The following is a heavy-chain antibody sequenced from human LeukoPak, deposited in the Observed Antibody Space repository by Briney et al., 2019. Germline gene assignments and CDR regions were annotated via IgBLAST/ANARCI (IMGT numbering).Heavy chain of an antibody. CDR2: IGDSTGSA. V-gene: IGHV3-23*01. D-gene: IGHD2/OR15-2a*01. Sequence: GGSLRLSCAASGFRFSDDAMGWVRQAPGKGLEWVSSIGDSTGSAYYADSVKGRFTISRDNSKNTLYLQMNSLRAEDTAVYYCANINYELLSSFDYWGQGTPVTVSS. CDR3: ANINYELLSSFDY. J-gene: IGHJ4*02. CDR1: GFRFSDDA.